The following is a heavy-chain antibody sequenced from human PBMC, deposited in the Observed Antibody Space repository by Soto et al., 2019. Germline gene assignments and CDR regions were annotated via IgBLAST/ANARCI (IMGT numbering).Heavy chain of an antibody. CDR2: IYTTGST. CDR3: ARGRIAARPFFDY. D-gene: IGHD6-6*01. J-gene: IGHJ4*02. V-gene: IGHV4-4*07. Sequence: SETLSLTCTVSGGSISGYYWSWIRQPAGKGLECIGRIYTTGSTNYNPSFKSRVTMSLDTSKNQFSLKLSSVTAADTAVYYCARGRIAARPFFDYWGQGTLVTVSS. CDR1: GGSISGYY.